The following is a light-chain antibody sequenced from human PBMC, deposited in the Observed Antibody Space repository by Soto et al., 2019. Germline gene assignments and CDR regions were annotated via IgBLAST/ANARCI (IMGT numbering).Light chain of an antibody. V-gene: IGKV3-11*01. CDR1: QSGSSD. J-gene: IGKJ5*01. CDR3: HQRQYWPPIT. Sequence: EIVMTQSPATLSVSPGERATLSCRASQSGSSDLAWYRQKPGQAPRLLIYGASSRATGIRNRFSGSGSGTDFALTISSLEPEDFAVYYCHQRQYWPPITFGQGTRLEI. CDR2: GAS.